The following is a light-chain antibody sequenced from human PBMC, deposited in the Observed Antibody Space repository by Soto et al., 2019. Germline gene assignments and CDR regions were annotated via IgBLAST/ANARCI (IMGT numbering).Light chain of an antibody. V-gene: IGKV1-5*03. J-gene: IGKJ1*01. Sequence: DIQMTQSPSTLSASVGDRVTITSRASQSISGSLAWYQQKPGKAPQLLIYEASNLKSGVPSRFSGSGSGTEYTLTISSLQPDDSASYYCQQYNGFWTFGQGTRVEIK. CDR3: QQYNGFWT. CDR2: EAS. CDR1: QSISGS.